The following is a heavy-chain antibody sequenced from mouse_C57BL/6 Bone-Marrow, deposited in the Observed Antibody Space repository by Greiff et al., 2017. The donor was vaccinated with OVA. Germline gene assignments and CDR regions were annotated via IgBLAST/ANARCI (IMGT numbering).Heavy chain of an antibody. V-gene: IGHV1-47*01. Sequence: VQRVESGAELVKPGASVKMSCKASGYTFTTYPIEWMKQNHGKSLEWIGNFHPYNDDTKYNEKFKGKATLTVEKSSSTVYLELSRLTSDDSAVYYCAILLRSPDAMDYWGQGTSVTVSS. CDR3: AILLRSPDAMDY. CDR1: GYTFTTYP. D-gene: IGHD1-1*01. J-gene: IGHJ4*01. CDR2: FHPYNDDT.